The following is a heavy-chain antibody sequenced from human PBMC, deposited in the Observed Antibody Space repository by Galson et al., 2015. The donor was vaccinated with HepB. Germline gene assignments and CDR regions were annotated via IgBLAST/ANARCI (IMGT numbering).Heavy chain of an antibody. CDR1: GFTYEDYA. D-gene: IGHD3-3*01. CDR3: AKGGRLLGWFSIDY. Sequence: SLRLSCAADSGFTYEDYAMRWVRQAPGKGLEWVSGIGWNSADIGYAGAVKGRFTISRDNAKKSLYLQMNSLRPEDTAFYYCAKGGRLLGWFSIDYYGQGTLVTVSS. CDR2: IGWNSADI. V-gene: IGHV3-9*01. J-gene: IGHJ4*02.